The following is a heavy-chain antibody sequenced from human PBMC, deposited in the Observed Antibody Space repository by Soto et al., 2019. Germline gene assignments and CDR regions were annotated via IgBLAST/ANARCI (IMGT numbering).Heavy chain of an antibody. CDR3: ARAQYSSSWYPFDY. D-gene: IGHD6-13*01. CDR2: IYYDGSNK. J-gene: IGHJ4*02. CDR1: GFTFSSYG. Sequence: QVQLVESGGGVVQPGRSLRLSCAASGFTFSSYGMHWVRQAPGKGLEWVAVIYYDGSNKYYADSVKGRFTISRDNSKNTRYLQMNSLRADDTALYYCARAQYSSSWYPFDYWGQGTLVTVSS. V-gene: IGHV3-33*01.